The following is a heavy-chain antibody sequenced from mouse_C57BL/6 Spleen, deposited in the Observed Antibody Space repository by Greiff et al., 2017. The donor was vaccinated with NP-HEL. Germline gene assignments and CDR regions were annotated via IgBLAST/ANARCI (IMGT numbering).Heavy chain of an antibody. CDR1: GYTFTSYG. Sequence: QVQLQQSGAELARPGASVKLSCKASGYTFTSYGISWVKQRTGQGLEWIGEIYPRSGNTYYNEKFKGKATLTADKSSSTAYMELRSLTSEDSAVYFCANPEGIYGRAMDYWGQGTSVTVSS. J-gene: IGHJ4*01. CDR2: IYPRSGNT. CDR3: ANPEGIYGRAMDY. D-gene: IGHD1-1*01. V-gene: IGHV1-81*01.